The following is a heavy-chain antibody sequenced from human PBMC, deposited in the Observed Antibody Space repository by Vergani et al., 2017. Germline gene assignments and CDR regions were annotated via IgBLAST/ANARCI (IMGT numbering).Heavy chain of an antibody. CDR2: IYWNDER. Sequence: QITLKESGPTLVKPTQTLTLTCTFSGFSLDTSGVGVAWIRQPPGKALECLGLIYWNDERRYSPSLSGRLTIIRDTSKNEVVLTMINSDAAYTATYYCAHNPVPFLWFAELLYYFDDWGQGTMVTVSS. CDR3: AHNPVPFLWFAELLYYFDD. J-gene: IGHJ4*02. V-gene: IGHV2-5*01. CDR1: GFSLDTSGVG. D-gene: IGHD3-10*01.